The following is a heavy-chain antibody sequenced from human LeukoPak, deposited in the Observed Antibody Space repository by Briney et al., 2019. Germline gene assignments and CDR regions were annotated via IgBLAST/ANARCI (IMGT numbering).Heavy chain of an antibody. CDR1: GGSISNNNW. CDR3: ARLNYYDSSGAGY. CDR2: IYHSGST. V-gene: IGHV4-4*02. J-gene: IGHJ4*02. Sequence: SGTLSLTCTISGGSISNNNWWSWVRQPPGKGLEWIGEIYHSGSTNYNPSLKSRVTMSVDKSKNRFSLNLSSVTAADTAVYYCARLNYYDSSGAGYWGQGALVTVSS. D-gene: IGHD3-22*01.